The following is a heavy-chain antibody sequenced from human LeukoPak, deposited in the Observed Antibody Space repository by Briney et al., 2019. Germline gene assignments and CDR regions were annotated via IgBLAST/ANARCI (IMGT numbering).Heavy chain of an antibody. CDR2: INPSGGST. D-gene: IGHD4-17*01. V-gene: IGHV1-46*01. CDR3: ARDFSYYGDYVGNDY. CDR1: GYTVTSYY. J-gene: IGHJ4*02. Sequence: ASVKVSCKASGYTVTSYYMHWVRQAPGQGLEWMGIINPSGGSTTYAQKFQGRVTMTRDTSTSTVHIKLSSLSSEDTAVYYCARDFSYYGDYVGNDYWGQGTPVTVST.